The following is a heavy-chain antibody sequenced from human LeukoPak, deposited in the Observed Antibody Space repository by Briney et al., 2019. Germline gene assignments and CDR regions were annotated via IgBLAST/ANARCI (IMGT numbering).Heavy chain of an antibody. J-gene: IGHJ4*02. V-gene: IGHV3-23*01. CDR2: ISGSGGST. D-gene: IGHD5-12*01. CDR3: AKDKIVATIPTFDY. CDR1: GFTFSSYA. Sequence: GGSLRLSCAASGFTFSSYAMSWVRQAPGKGLEWVSAISGSGGSTYYADSVKGRFTISKDNSKNTLYLQMNSLRAEDTAVYYCAKDKIVATIPTFDYWGQGTLVTVSS.